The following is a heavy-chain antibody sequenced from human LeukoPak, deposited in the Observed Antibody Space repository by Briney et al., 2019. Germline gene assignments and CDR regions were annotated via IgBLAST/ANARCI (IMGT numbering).Heavy chain of an antibody. D-gene: IGHD3-10*01. Sequence: GGSLRLSCVVSGFTFASSWMTWVRQAPGKGLEWVADIKEDGSEKHYVDSVKGRFTISRDNAKNSLYLQMNSLRAEDTAVYYCAREPGIGYAFDIWGQGTMVTVSS. CDR3: AREPGIGYAFDI. J-gene: IGHJ3*02. CDR1: GFTFASSW. V-gene: IGHV3-7*01. CDR2: IKEDGSEK.